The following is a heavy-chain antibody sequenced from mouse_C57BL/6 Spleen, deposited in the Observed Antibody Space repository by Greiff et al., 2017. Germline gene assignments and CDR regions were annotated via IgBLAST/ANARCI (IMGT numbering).Heavy chain of an antibody. CDR3: ATDGYSYYFDY. CDR2: IHPSDSDT. D-gene: IGHD2-3*01. V-gene: IGHV1-74*01. CDR1: GYTFTSYW. Sequence: QVQLKQPGAELVKPGASVKVSCKASGYTFTSYWMHWVKQRPGQGLEWIGRIHPSDSDTNYNQKFKGKATLTVDKSSSTAYMQLSSLTSEDSAVYYCATDGYSYYFDYWGQGTTLTVSS. J-gene: IGHJ2*01.